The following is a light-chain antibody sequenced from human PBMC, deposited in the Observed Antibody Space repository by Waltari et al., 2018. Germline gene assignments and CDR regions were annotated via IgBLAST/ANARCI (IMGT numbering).Light chain of an antibody. CDR2: WAS. J-gene: IGKJ4*01. V-gene: IGKV4-1*01. Sequence: DIVMTQSPDSLAVSLGERATINCKSSQSVLYSPNNKNYLAWYQQKPGQPPKLLIYWASTRESGVPDRFSGSGSGTDFTLTISSLQAEDVAVYYCQQYYSTPPAFGGGTKVGIK. CDR3: QQYYSTPPA. CDR1: QSVLYSPNNKNY.